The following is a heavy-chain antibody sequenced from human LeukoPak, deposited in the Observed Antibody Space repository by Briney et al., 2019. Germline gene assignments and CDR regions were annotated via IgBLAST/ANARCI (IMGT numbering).Heavy chain of an antibody. J-gene: IGHJ2*01. CDR3: AKDIGVAATWNFDL. CDR1: GFSFDDYA. Sequence: PGRSLRLSCAASGFSFDDYAMHWVRQAPGKGLEWVSGISWNSGSIGYADSVKGRFTISRDNTKNSLYLQMNSLRPEDTALYYCAKDIGVAATWNFDLWGRGTLVTVSS. V-gene: IGHV3-9*01. D-gene: IGHD6-19*01. CDR2: ISWNSGSI.